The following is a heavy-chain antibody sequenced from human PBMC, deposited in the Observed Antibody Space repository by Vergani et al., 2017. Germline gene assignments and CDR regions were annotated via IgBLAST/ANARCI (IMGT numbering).Heavy chain of an antibody. CDR1: GGTFSSYA. J-gene: IGHJ3*02. Sequence: QVQLVQSGAEVKKPGSSVKVSCKASGGTFSSYAISWVRQAPGQGLEWMGGIIPIFGTANYAQKFQGRVTITADESTSTAYMELSSLRSEDTAVYYCAGATEIEDFVVVPAADAFDIWGQGTMVTVSS. D-gene: IGHD2-2*01. V-gene: IGHV1-69*01. CDR2: IIPIFGTA. CDR3: AGATEIEDFVVVPAADAFDI.